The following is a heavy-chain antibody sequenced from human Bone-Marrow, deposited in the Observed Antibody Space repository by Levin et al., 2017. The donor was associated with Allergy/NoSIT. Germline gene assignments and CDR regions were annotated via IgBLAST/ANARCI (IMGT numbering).Heavy chain of an antibody. V-gene: IGHV3-30*18. CDR2: ISYDGSNK. Sequence: GESLKISCAASGFTFSSYGMHWVRQAPGKGLEWVAVISYDGSNKYYADSVKGRFTISRDNSKNTLYLQMNSLRAEDTAVYYCAKLESPVMITFGGVIVDWGQGTLVTVSS. CDR3: AKLESPVMITFGGVIVD. J-gene: IGHJ4*02. D-gene: IGHD3-16*02. CDR1: GFTFSSYG.